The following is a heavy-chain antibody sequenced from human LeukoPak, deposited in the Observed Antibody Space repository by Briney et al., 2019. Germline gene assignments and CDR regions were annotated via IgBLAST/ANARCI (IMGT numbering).Heavy chain of an antibody. J-gene: IGHJ4*02. D-gene: IGHD3-10*01. V-gene: IGHV3-23*01. Sequence: GGSLRLSCAASGFTFSSYGMSWVRQAPGKGLEWVSAIGGRDGSTYYADSVKGRLTISRDNSKNTLYVQMNSLRAEDTAVYYCAKGHYYGSGSLDYWGQGTLVTVSS. CDR2: IGGRDGST. CDR1: GFTFSSYG. CDR3: AKGHYYGSGSLDY.